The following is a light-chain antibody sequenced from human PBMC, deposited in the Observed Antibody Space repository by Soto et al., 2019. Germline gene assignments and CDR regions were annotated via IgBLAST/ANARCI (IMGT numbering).Light chain of an antibody. V-gene: IGKV3-20*01. J-gene: IGKJ1*01. CDR3: QQYGSSPRT. Sequence: DIVLTQSPGTLSLSPGERATLSCRASQSVSNNFLAWYQQKPGQAPRLLIYGASSRATGIPDRFSGSGSGTDFTLTISRLEPEDFAVYYCQQYGSSPRTFGQGTKV. CDR1: QSVSNNF. CDR2: GAS.